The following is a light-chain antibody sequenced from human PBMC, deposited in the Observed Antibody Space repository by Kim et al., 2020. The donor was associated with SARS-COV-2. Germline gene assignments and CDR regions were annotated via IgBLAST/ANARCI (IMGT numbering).Light chain of an antibody. Sequence: PGETATFTCGSSTGAVTNGLYPCQVQQKPGPAPMTLIYDTSSKHSWTPAGFSGSLLGGKAALTLSGAQPEDEAEYYCLLSYSGAVVFGGGTQLTVL. V-gene: IGLV7-46*01. J-gene: IGLJ2*01. CDR1: TGAVTNGLY. CDR2: DTS. CDR3: LLSYSGAVV.